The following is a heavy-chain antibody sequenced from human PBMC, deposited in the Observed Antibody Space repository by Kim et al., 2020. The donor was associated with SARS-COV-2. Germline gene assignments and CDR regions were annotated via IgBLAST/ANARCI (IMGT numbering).Heavy chain of an antibody. V-gene: IGHV4-34*01. CDR1: GGSFSGYY. Sequence: SETLSLTCAVYGGSFSGYYWSWIRQPPGKGLEWIGEINHSGSTNYNPSLKSRVTISVDTSKNQFSLKLSSVTAADTAVYYCARVPYQLLLPPSWGQGTLVTVSS. J-gene: IGHJ4*02. D-gene: IGHD2-2*01. CDR3: ARVPYQLLLPPS. CDR2: INHSGST.